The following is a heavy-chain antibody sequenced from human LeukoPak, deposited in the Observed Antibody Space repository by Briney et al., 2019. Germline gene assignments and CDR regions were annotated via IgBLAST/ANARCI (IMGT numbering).Heavy chain of an antibody. CDR3: AKGACSGTSCYTDNWFDP. J-gene: IGHJ5*02. V-gene: IGHV3-9*01. Sequence: GRSLRLSCAASGFTFDDYAMHWVRQAPGKGLEWVSGISWNSGGIGYADSVKGRFTISRDNAKNSLYLQMNSLRAEDTALYYCAKGACSGTSCYTDNWFDPWGQGTLVTVSS. CDR1: GFTFDDYA. D-gene: IGHD2-2*02. CDR2: ISWNSGGI.